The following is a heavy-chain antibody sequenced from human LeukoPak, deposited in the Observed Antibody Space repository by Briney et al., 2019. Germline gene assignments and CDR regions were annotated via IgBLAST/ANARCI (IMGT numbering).Heavy chain of an antibody. CDR3: ARDGGVVLASHFDY. J-gene: IGHJ4*02. CDR2: ISYDGSNK. V-gene: IGHV3-30*04. D-gene: IGHD5-24*01. Sequence: GRSLRLSCAASGFTFSSYAMHWVRQAPGKGLEWVAVISYDGSNKYYADSVKGRFTISRDNSKTTLYLQMNSLRAEDTAVYYCARDGGVVLASHFDYWGQGTLVT. CDR1: GFTFSSYA.